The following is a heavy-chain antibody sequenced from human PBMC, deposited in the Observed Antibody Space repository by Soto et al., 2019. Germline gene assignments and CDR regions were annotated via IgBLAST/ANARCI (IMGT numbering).Heavy chain of an antibody. CDR1: GYTFAAYY. CDR2: IFPNSGGST. J-gene: IGHJ4*01. Sequence: ASVKVSCKTSGYTFAAYYIHWVRQAPGQGLGWMGFIFPNSGGSTTSAQQFEGRVTMTRDSSISTAYPELSGLTPDDTAVYYCAKDEGGIFDSWGQGTLVTVSS. D-gene: IGHD3-16*01. V-gene: IGHV1-2*02. CDR3: AKDEGGIFDS.